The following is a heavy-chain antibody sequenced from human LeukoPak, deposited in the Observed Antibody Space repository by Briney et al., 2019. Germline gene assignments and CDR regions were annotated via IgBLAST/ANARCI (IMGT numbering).Heavy chain of an antibody. J-gene: IGHJ6*03. CDR3: ARQYGAGRYYYYMDV. V-gene: IGHV1-18*01. CDR2: ISVYNGHT. D-gene: IGHD3-10*01. Sequence: GASVTVSCTASGYTFIRYGISWVRQAPGQGLECMGWISVYNGHTNYSHNLQDRVTMTTDTSTSTVYMELRSLRSDDTAVYYCARQYGAGRYYYYMDVWGKGTMVTVSS. CDR1: GYTFIRYG.